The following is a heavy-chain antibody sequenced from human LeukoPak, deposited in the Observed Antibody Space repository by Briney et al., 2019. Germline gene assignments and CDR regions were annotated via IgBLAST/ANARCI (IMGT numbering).Heavy chain of an antibody. J-gene: IGHJ4*02. Sequence: GGSLRLSWAAPGFTFSSYSMNWVRQAPGKGLEWVSSISSSSSYIYYADSVKGRFTISRDNAKNSLYLQMNSLRAEDTAVYYCARGDYGDYGVGYWGQGTLVTVSS. CDR3: ARGDYGDYGVGY. D-gene: IGHD4-17*01. V-gene: IGHV3-21*01. CDR2: ISSSSSYI. CDR1: GFTFSSYS.